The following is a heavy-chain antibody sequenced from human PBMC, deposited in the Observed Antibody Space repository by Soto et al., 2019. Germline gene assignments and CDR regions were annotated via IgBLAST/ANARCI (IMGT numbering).Heavy chain of an antibody. CDR2: ISWNSGSI. CDR1: GFTFDDYA. V-gene: IGHV3-9*01. J-gene: IGHJ3*02. CDR3: AKPLWDIDAFDI. Sequence: EVQLVESGGGLVQPGRSLRLSCAASGFTFDDYAMHWVRQAPGKGLEWVSGISWNSGSIGYADSVKGRFTISRDNAKNSLYLQMSSLRAEDTALYYCAKPLWDIDAFDIWGQGTMVTVSS. D-gene: IGHD1-26*01.